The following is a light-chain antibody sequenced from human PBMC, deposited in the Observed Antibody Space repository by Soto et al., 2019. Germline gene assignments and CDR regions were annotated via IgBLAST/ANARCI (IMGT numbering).Light chain of an antibody. Sequence: IPMTQSPSTLSGSVGDRVTIARRASQTISSWLAWYQQKPGKAPKLLIYKASTLKSGVPSRFSGTGSGTEFTLTSSSRPPGDFPTYYCQQYNSYSVTFGQGTKVDIK. CDR2: KAS. J-gene: IGKJ1*01. CDR1: QTISSW. V-gene: IGKV1-5*03. CDR3: QQYNSYSVT.